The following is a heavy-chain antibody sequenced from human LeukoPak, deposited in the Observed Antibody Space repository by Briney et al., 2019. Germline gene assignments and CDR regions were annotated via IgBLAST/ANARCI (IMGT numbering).Heavy chain of an antibody. CDR2: ISWNSGSI. V-gene: IGHV3-9*01. CDR1: GFTVSSNY. J-gene: IGHJ4*02. D-gene: IGHD2-21*02. CDR3: AKDAVAYCGGDCYTLDY. Sequence: GGSLRLSCAASGFTVSSNYMSWVRQAPGKGLEWVSGISWNSGSIGYADSVKGRFTISRDNAKNSLYLQMNSLRAEDTALYYCAKDAVAYCGGDCYTLDYWGQGTLVTVFS.